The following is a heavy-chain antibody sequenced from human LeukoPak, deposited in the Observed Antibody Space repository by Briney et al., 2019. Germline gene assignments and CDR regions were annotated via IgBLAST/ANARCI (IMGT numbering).Heavy chain of an antibody. CDR3: AKLLYYYDSSQPY. V-gene: IGHV3-53*01. CDR1: GFTVSSNY. CDR2: IYGGGTT. D-gene: IGHD3-22*01. Sequence: PGGSLRLSCAASGFTVSSNYMSWVRQAPGKGLEWVSIIYGGGTTYYGDSVKGRFTISRDNSNNTLYLQMNSLRAEDTAVYYCAKLLYYYDSSQPYWGQGTLVTVSS. J-gene: IGHJ4*02.